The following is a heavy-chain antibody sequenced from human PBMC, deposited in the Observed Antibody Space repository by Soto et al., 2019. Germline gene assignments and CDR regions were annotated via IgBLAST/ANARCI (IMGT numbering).Heavy chain of an antibody. D-gene: IGHD3-22*01. J-gene: IGHJ6*02. CDR3: AIWYYYDSSGSYGMDV. V-gene: IGHV1-18*04. CDR2: ISAYNGNT. CDR1: GYTFTSYG. Sequence: GASVKVSCKASGYTFTSYGISWVRQAPGQGLEWMGWISAYNGNTNYAQKLQGRVTMTTDTSTSTAYMELRSLRSDDTAVYYCAIWYYYDSSGSYGMDVWRQGTTVTVSS.